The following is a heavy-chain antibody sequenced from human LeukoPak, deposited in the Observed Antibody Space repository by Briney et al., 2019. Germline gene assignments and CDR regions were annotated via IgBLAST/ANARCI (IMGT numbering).Heavy chain of an antibody. Sequence: SETLSLTCTVSGASISPYNWNWIRQPPGKGLEWIGYIYYSGSTNYNPSLKSRVTISVDTSKNQFSLQLSSVTAADTAVYYCARGNTYGDYVGWYWFDPWGQGTLVIVSS. CDR3: ARGNTYGDYVGWYWFDP. J-gene: IGHJ5*02. CDR1: GASISPYN. D-gene: IGHD4-17*01. V-gene: IGHV4-59*01. CDR2: IYYSGST.